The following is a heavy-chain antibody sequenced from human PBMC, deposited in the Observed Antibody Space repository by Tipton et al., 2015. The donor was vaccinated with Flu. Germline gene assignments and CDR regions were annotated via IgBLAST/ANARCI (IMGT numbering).Heavy chain of an antibody. CDR1: GYTFSNYY. V-gene: IGHV1-46*04. CDR3: ARTGGHCTSSRCYGGLHLDY. D-gene: IGHD2-2*01. Sequence: QVQLVQSGAEVKGPGASVKVSCKTSGYTFSNYYVHWVRQAPGQGLEWMGIINPSGGNTSYAQKLKGRVTMTRDTSTSTVYMKLSSLRSDDTAVYYCARTGGHCTSSRCYGGLHLDYWGQRTLVIVSS. CDR2: INPSGGNT. J-gene: IGHJ4*02.